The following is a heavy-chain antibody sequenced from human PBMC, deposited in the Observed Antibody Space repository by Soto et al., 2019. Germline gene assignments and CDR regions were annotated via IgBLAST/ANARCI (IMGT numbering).Heavy chain of an antibody. Sequence: LSLTCTVSGGSVRDGSYYWAWLRQPPGKGLEWIGHIYHSGSTIYNPSLKSRVTISVDTSKNQFSLKLSSVTAADTAVYYCARFPQFAVVTATQTWGQGTLVTVSS. CDR2: IYHSGST. CDR1: GGSVRDGSYY. J-gene: IGHJ4*02. CDR3: ARFPQFAVVTATQT. V-gene: IGHV4-61*01. D-gene: IGHD2-21*02.